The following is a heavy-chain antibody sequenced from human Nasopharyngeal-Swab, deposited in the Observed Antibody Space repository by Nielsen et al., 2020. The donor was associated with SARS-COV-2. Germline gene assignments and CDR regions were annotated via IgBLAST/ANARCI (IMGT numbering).Heavy chain of an antibody. J-gene: IGHJ6*03. V-gene: IGHV3-30*03. CDR2: ISYDGSNK. D-gene: IGHD6-19*01. Sequence: GGSLRLSCAASGFTFSSYGMHWVRQAPGKGLEWVAVISYDGSNKYYADSVKGRFTISRDNSKNTLYLQMNSLRAEDTAVYYCARAVAGYYYMDVWGKGTTVTVSS. CDR1: GFTFSSYG. CDR3: ARAVAGYYYMDV.